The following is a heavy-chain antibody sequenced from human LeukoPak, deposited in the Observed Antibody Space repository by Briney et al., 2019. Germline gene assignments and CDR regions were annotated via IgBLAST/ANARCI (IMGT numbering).Heavy chain of an antibody. Sequence: ASVKVSCKASGYTFTSYVISWVRQAPGQGLEWMGWISAYNGNTNYAQKLQGRVSMTTDTSTSTAYMELRSLRSDDTAVYYCARGRGRYCSSTSCLIQGDYWGQGTLVTVSS. CDR3: ARGRGRYCSSTSCLIQGDY. CDR2: ISAYNGNT. D-gene: IGHD2-2*01. J-gene: IGHJ4*02. CDR1: GYTFTSYV. V-gene: IGHV1-18*01.